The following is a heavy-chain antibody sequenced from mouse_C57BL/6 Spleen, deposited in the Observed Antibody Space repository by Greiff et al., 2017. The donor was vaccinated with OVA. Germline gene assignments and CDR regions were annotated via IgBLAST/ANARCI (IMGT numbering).Heavy chain of an antibody. Sequence: QVQLKQPGAELVRPGSSVKLSCKASGYTFTSYWMHWVKQRPIQGLEWIGNIDPSDSETHYNQKFKDKATLTVDKSSSTAYMQLSSLTSEDSAVYYCASERNGYLSWFAYWGQGTLVTVSA. J-gene: IGHJ3*01. CDR2: IDPSDSET. CDR1: GYTFTSYW. V-gene: IGHV1-52*01. CDR3: ASERNGYLSWFAY. D-gene: IGHD2-2*01.